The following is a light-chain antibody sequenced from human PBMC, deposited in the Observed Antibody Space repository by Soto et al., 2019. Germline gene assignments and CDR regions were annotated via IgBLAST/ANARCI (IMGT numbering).Light chain of an antibody. V-gene: IGLV1-44*01. CDR3: AAWDGSLNGWV. CDR2: SNV. Sequence: QSVLTQAPSVSGTPGQRVTISCSGSSSNIGSNTVSWYQQVPGTAPKVLIYSNVQRPSGVPDRFSGSKSGTSASLAIGGLQSEDEADYYCAAWDGSLNGWVFGGGTKLTGL. J-gene: IGLJ3*02. CDR1: SSNIGSNT.